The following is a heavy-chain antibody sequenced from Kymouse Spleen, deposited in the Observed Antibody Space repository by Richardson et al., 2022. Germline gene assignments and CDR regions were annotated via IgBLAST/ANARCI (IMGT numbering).Heavy chain of an antibody. D-gene: IGHD6-6*01. CDR2: IYYSGST. J-gene: IGHJ4*02. CDR3: AIAARGDFFDY. V-gene: IGHV4-39*01. CDR1: GGSISSSSYY. Sequence: QLQLQESGPGLVKPSETLSLTCTVSGGSISSSSYYWGWIRQPPGKGLEWIGSIYYSGSTYYNPSLKSRVTISVDTSKNQFSLKLSSVTAADTAVYYCAIAARGDFFDYWGQGTLVTVSS.